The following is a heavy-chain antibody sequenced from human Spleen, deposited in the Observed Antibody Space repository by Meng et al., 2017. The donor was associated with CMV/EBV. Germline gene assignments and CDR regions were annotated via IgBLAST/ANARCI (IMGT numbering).Heavy chain of an antibody. V-gene: IGHV3-11*01. CDR3: ASTAVGDYRLQVH. D-gene: IGHD4-17*01. J-gene: IGHJ4*02. CDR2: ISSSGRTT. CDR1: GFTFSDYF. Sequence: GESLKISCAASGFTFSDYFMNWIRQTPGKGLEFVSYISSSGRTTSYADSVKGRFTISRDNTKNSLYLQMNSLRVEDTAVYYCASTAVGDYRLQVHWGPGTLVTVSS.